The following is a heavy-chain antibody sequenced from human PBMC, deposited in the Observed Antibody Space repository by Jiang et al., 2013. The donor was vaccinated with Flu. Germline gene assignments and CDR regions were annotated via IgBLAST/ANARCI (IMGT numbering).Heavy chain of an antibody. CDR2: IYSDGST. CDR3: ARALTWGKYGSNLYYFDY. J-gene: IGHJ4*02. Sequence: VQLLESGGDLIQPGGSLRLSCAASGFTVSGDYMSWVRQAPGKGLEWVSVIYSDGSTYYEDSVEGRFTISRDNSKNTLHLQMNSLRADDTAVYYCARALTWGKYGSNLYYFDYWGQGTLVTVSS. V-gene: IGHV3-53*01. CDR1: GFTVSGDY. D-gene: IGHD7-27*01.